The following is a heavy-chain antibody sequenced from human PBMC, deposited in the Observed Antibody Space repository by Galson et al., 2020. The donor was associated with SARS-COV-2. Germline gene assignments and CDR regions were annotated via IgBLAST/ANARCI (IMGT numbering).Heavy chain of an antibody. J-gene: IGHJ1*01. CDR2: IYPGDSDT. CDR3: ARSSRDGAVVVPAALAATWGSAEYFQH. Sequence: GESLKISCKGSGYSFTSYWIGWVRQMPGKGLEWMGIIYPGDSDTRYSPSFQGQVTISADKSISTAYLQWSSLKASDTAMYYCARSSRDGAVVVPAALAATWGSAEYFQHWGQGTLVTVSS. V-gene: IGHV5-51*01. D-gene: IGHD2-2*01. CDR1: GYSFTSYW.